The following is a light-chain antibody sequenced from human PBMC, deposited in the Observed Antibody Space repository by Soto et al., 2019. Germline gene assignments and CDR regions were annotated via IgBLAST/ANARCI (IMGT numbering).Light chain of an antibody. J-gene: IGKJ1*01. CDR2: GAS. Sequence: EFVLTQSPGTLSLSPVERATLSCRASQSGSNNYLAWYQQKPGQAPRLLIYGASNRATGIPDRFSGSGSGADFTLTISRLEPEDFAVYYCQQYGSSGTFGQGTKVDIK. CDR1: QSGSNNY. CDR3: QQYGSSGT. V-gene: IGKV3-20*01.